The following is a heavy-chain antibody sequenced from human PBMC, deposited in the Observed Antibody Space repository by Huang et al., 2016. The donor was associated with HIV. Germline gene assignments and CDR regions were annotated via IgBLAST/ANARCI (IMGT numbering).Heavy chain of an antibody. J-gene: IGHJ5*02. V-gene: IGHV3-21*02. CDR3: AYQQWLVGGLNH. CDR2: IGRDSSYI. D-gene: IGHD6-19*01. Sequence: EVELVESGGDLVKPGGSLRLSCAASGFAFSSYGMNWGRQAPGKGLEWVAFIGRDSSYIYYADAVKGRVTISRDNAKSSIYLQLDSLRAEDTAVYYCAYQQWLVGGLNHWGQGTLVVVSS. CDR1: GFAFSSYG.